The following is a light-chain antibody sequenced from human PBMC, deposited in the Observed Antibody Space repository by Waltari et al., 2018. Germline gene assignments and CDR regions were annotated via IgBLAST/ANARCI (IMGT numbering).Light chain of an antibody. CDR3: QQYDSSPGDT. J-gene: IGKJ2*01. CDR1: QSVSNTY. Sequence: EIVLTQSPGPLSLSPGERATLSRRASQSVSNTYLAWYQQKPGQAPRLLIYATSNRATSIPDRISGGGSATDITLTITRLEHEDFAVYYCQQYDSSPGDTFGPGTKLEIK. CDR2: ATS. V-gene: IGKV3-20*01.